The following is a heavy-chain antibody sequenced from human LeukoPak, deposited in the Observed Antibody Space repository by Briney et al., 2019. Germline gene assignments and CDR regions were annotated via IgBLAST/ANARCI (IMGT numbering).Heavy chain of an antibody. D-gene: IGHD3-22*01. Sequence: GGSLRLSCAVSGFTLSNYGMSWVRQAPGKGLEWVAGISGSGGRTNYADSVKGRFTISRDNPKNTLYLQMNSLRVGDTAVYFCAKRGVVIRVILVGFHKEAYYFDSWGQGALVTVSS. CDR3: AKRGVVIRVILVGFHKEAYYFDS. V-gene: IGHV3-23*01. CDR2: ISGSGGRT. J-gene: IGHJ4*02. CDR1: GFTLSNYG.